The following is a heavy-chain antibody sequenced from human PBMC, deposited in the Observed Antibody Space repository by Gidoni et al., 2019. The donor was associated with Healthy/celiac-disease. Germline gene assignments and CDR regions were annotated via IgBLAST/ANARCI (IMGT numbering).Heavy chain of an antibody. J-gene: IGHJ4*02. V-gene: IGHV4-34*01. CDR1: GGSFSGYY. Sequence: QVQLQQWGAGLLKPSETLSLTCAVYGGSFSGYYWSWIRQPPGKGLEWCGEIKHSGSTNYNPSLKSRVTISVDTSKNQFSLKLSSVTAADTAVYYCARKSRREQWLVDYWGQGTLVTVSS. CDR2: IKHSGST. CDR3: ARKSRREQWLVDY. D-gene: IGHD6-19*01.